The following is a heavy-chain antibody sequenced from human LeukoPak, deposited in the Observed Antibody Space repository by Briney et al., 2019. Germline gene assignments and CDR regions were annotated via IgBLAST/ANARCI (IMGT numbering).Heavy chain of an antibody. D-gene: IGHD3-9*01. J-gene: IGHJ6*02. CDR3: ARGNKPRPYDILTGYYDYYYGMDV. CDR1: GYTFTSYD. Sequence: ASVKVSCKASGYTFTSYDINWVRQATGQGLEWMGWMNPNSGNTGYAQKFQGRVTMTRNTSISTAYMELSSLRSEDTAVYYCARGNKPRPYDILTGYYDYYYGMDVWGQGTTVTVSS. V-gene: IGHV1-8*01. CDR2: MNPNSGNT.